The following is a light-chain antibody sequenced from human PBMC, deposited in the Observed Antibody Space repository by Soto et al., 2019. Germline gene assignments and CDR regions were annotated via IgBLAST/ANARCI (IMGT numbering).Light chain of an antibody. CDR2: EVS. CDR1: SSDVGGHKY. J-gene: IGLJ2*01. CDR3: SSYTSSTTSVV. Sequence: QSALTQPASVSGSPGQSITTSCTGTSSDVGGHKYVSWYQQHPDKAPKVLIFEVSNRPSGISNRFSGSKSGNTASLTISGLQAEDEADYYCSSYTSSTTSVVFGGGTKVTVL. V-gene: IGLV2-14*01.